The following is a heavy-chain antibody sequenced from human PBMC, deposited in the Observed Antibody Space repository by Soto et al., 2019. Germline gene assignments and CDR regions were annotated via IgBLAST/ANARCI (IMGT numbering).Heavy chain of an antibody. D-gene: IGHD3-22*01. CDR3: ARAPDYYDSSGDVDY. Sequence: QVQLVQSGPEVKKPGASVKVSCKASGYTFSNFAISWVRQAPGQGLEWMGWISAYNGNTNFAQKLQGRVTVTTDTSTSTAYMELRSLRSDDTAVYYCARAPDYYDSSGDVDYWGQGTLVTVSS. CDR2: ISAYNGNT. CDR1: GYTFSNFA. J-gene: IGHJ4*02. V-gene: IGHV1-18*01.